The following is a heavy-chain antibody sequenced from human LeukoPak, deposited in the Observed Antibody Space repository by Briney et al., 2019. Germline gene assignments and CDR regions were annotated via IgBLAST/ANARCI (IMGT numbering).Heavy chain of an antibody. D-gene: IGHD2-2*01. V-gene: IGHV6-1*01. CDR3: ARRLTQYDCFDP. CDR2: TYYRSTWYN. J-gene: IGHJ5*02. Sequence: SQTLSLTCAISGDSFSSDSVTWNWIRQSPSRGLEWLGRTYYRSTWYNDYAVSVRGRITVNPDTSKNQFSLHLNSVTPEDTAVYYCARRLTQYDCFDPWGQGILVTVSS. CDR1: GDSFSSDSVT.